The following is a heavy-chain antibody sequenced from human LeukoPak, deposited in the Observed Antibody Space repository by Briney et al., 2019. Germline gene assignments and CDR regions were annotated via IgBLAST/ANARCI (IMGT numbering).Heavy chain of an antibody. V-gene: IGHV1-46*01. CDR1: GYSFTSHK. J-gene: IGHJ4*02. Sequence: GASVKVSCKAFGYSFTSHKTRWVRQAPGQGLEWMGIINPSDGSARYAQPFQGRVSLTRDTSTSTLYMELSSLRSEDTAVYYCAKDGGTYSTDYWGQGTLVTVSS. CDR3: AKDGGTYSTDY. CDR2: INPSDGSA. D-gene: IGHD1-26*01.